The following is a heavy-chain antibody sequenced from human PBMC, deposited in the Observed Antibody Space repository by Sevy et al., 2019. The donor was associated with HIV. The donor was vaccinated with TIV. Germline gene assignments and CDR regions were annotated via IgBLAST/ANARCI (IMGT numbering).Heavy chain of an antibody. D-gene: IGHD3-22*01. Sequence: GGSLRLSCAASGFTFSSYAMSWVRQAPGKGLEWVTAISGSGGSTYYADSVKGRFTISRDNSKNTLYLQMNSLRAEDTAVYYCAKEHNDSSGYYLDYWGQGTLVTVSS. V-gene: IGHV3-23*01. CDR3: AKEHNDSSGYYLDY. J-gene: IGHJ4*02. CDR2: ISGSGGST. CDR1: GFTFSSYA.